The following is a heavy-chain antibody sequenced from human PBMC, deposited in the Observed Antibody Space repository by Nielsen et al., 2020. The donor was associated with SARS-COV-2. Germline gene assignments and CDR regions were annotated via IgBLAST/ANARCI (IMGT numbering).Heavy chain of an antibody. CDR3: ARDAGSFGQDWFDP. D-gene: IGHD1-26*01. CDR2: ISYDGSYE. V-gene: IGHV3-33*05. J-gene: IGHJ5*02. Sequence: GESLKISCAASGFTFSNYGMHWVRQTPGKGLEWMAAISYDGSYEHYADAVKGRFTISRDNSKNTVSLQMNSLRAEDTATYYCARDAGSFGQDWFDPWGQGTLVAVSS. CDR1: GFTFSNYG.